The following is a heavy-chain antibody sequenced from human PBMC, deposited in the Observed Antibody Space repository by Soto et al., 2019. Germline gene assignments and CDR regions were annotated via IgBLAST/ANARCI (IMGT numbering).Heavy chain of an antibody. D-gene: IGHD3-22*01. CDR1: GFTFSSYA. J-gene: IGHJ5*02. CDR2: ISYDGSNK. V-gene: IGHV3-30-3*01. Sequence: QVQLVESGGGVVQPGRSLRLSCAASGFTFSSYAMHWVRQAPGKGLEWVAVISYDGSNKYYADSVKGRFTISRDNSKNTLYLQMNSLSAEDTAVYYCARDQGASYYDSSGYYYRENWFDPWGQGTLVTVSS. CDR3: ARDQGASYYDSSGYYYRENWFDP.